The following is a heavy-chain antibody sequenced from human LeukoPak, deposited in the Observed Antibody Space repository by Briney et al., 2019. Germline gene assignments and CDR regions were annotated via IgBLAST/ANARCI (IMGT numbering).Heavy chain of an antibody. CDR3: ARDEGILEWYQQYFQH. CDR1: GFTFSSYG. V-gene: IGHV3-30*19. Sequence: QPGGSLRLSCAASGFTFSSYGMHWVRQAPGKGLEWVAVISYDGSNKYYADSVKGRFTISRDNSKNTLYLQMNSLRAEDTAVYYCARDEGILEWYQQYFQHWGQGTLVTVSS. CDR2: ISYDGSNK. J-gene: IGHJ1*01. D-gene: IGHD2-2*01.